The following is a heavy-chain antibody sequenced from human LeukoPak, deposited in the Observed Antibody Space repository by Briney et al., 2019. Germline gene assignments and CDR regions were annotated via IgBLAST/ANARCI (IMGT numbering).Heavy chain of an antibody. CDR3: ARVEVGGRWLQPGYFDY. V-gene: IGHV4-4*07. J-gene: IGHJ4*02. CDR2: IYTSGST. CDR1: GGSISSYY. D-gene: IGHD5-24*01. Sequence: SETLSLTCSVSGGSISSYYWSWIRQPAGKGLEWIGRIYTSGSTNYNPSLKSRVTMSVDTSKNQFSLKLSSVTAADTAVYYCARVEVGGRWLQPGYFDYWGQGTLVTVSS.